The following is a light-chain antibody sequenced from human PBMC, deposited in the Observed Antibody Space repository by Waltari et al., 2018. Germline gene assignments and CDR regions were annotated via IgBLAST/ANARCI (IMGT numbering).Light chain of an antibody. CDR3: QQRNNWPIT. V-gene: IGKV3-11*01. Sequence: EIVLTQSPGTLSLSPGERATLSCRASQGASNFLAWYQQKPGQAPRLLVYDTSNRATGVPARFRGSGSGTDFTLTINSLEPDDFAVYFCQQRNNWPITFGQGTLLEIK. CDR2: DTS. J-gene: IGKJ5*01. CDR1: QGASNF.